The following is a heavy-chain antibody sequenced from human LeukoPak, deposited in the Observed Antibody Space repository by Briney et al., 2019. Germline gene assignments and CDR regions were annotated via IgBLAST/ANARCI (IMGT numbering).Heavy chain of an antibody. CDR1: GFXFSSYN. Sequence: GGSLRLSCGASGFXFSSYNINWVRQAPGKGLEWLSYISSSSSTIYYADSVKCRCTISRDNAKKSLYLQMNSLRDEDTAVYYCARVMVTPDYWGQGTLVTVSS. CDR3: ARVMVTPDY. J-gene: IGHJ4*02. V-gene: IGHV3-48*02. D-gene: IGHD4-23*01. CDR2: ISSSSSTI.